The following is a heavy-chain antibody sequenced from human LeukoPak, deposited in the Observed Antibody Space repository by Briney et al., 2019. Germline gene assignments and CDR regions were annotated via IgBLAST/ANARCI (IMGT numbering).Heavy chain of an antibody. Sequence: SETLSLTCTVSGGSISSSSYYWGWIRQPPGKGLEWIGSIYYSGSTYYNPSLKSRVTISVDTSKNQFSLKLSSVTAADTAAYYCARLGVTAAGPQDYWGQGTLVTVSS. J-gene: IGHJ4*02. CDR1: GGSISSSSYY. CDR3: ARLGVTAAGPQDY. V-gene: IGHV4-39*01. D-gene: IGHD2-21*02. CDR2: IYYSGST.